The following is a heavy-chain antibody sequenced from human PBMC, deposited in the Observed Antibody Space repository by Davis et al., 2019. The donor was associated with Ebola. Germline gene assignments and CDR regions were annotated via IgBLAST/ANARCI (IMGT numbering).Heavy chain of an antibody. Sequence: GESLKISCAASEFTFSSYAMTWVRQAPGQGLEWVSTISNTGGSTYYADSVKGRFTISRDNSKNTLYLQMNSLRAEDTAVYYCAKDPQVQWELIYPKYYFDYWGQGTLVTVSS. V-gene: IGHV3-23*01. CDR3: AKDPQVQWELIYPKYYFDY. J-gene: IGHJ4*02. CDR2: ISNTGGST. D-gene: IGHD1-26*01. CDR1: EFTFSSYA.